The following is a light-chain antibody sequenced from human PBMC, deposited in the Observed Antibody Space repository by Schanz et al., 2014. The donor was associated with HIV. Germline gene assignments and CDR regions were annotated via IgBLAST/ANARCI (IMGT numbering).Light chain of an antibody. J-gene: IGLJ1*01. CDR1: SSDVGGYNY. V-gene: IGLV2-14*01. CDR3: SSLSTSGAPV. Sequence: QSALTQPPSASGSPGQSVTISCTGTSSDVGGYNYVSWYQQHPGKAPKLMIYDVSNRPSGVSNRLSGSKSGNTASLTISGLQAEDEADYYCSSLSTSGAPVFGTGTKLTVL. CDR2: DVS.